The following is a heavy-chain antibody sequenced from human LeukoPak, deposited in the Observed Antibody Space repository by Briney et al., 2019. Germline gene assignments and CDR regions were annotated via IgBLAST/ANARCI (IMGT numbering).Heavy chain of an antibody. CDR3: ARLRPTVVAPVTPNWFDP. V-gene: IGHV3-48*04. Sequence: GGSLRLSCAASGFTFSSYSMNWVRQAPGKGLEWVSYISSSSSTIYYADSVKGRFTISRDNAKNSLYLQMNSLRAEDTAVYYCARLRPTVVAPVTPNWFDPWGQGTLVTVSS. D-gene: IGHD4-23*01. CDR2: ISSSSSTI. J-gene: IGHJ5*02. CDR1: GFTFSSYS.